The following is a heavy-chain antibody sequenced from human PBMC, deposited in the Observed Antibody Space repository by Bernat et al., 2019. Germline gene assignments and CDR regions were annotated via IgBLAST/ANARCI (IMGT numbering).Heavy chain of an antibody. V-gene: IGHV1-18*01. Sequence: QVQLVQSGAEVKKPGASVKVPCKASGYTFTSYGISWVRQAPGQGLEWMGWISAYNGNTNYAQKLQGRVTMTTDTSTSTAYMELRSLRSDDTAVYYCARDPDCSGGSCYGDNWFDPWGQGTLVTVSS. CDR1: GYTFTSYG. CDR2: ISAYNGNT. D-gene: IGHD2-15*01. CDR3: ARDPDCSGGSCYGDNWFDP. J-gene: IGHJ5*02.